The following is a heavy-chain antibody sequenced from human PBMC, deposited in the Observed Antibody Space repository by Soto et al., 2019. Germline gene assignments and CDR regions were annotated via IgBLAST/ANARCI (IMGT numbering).Heavy chain of an antibody. Sequence: GSLRLSCAASGFTVSNYWMSWVRQAPGKGLEWVANIKQDGSQNYYVDAAKGRFTTSSDNTKNSFYLQMNSLRAEDTAVYYCARDHINGWKFDYWGRGTLVTVSS. V-gene: IGHV3-7*01. J-gene: IGHJ4*02. CDR2: IKQDGSQN. CDR1: GFTVSNYW. CDR3: ARDHINGWKFDY. D-gene: IGHD1-1*01.